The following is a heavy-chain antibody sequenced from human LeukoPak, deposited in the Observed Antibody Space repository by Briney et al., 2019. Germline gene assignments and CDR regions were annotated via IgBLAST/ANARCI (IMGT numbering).Heavy chain of an antibody. CDR3: ARSGYSYGYISYYFDY. CDR2: IYYSGST. Sequence: SETLSLTCTVSGGSIRSYYWSWIRQPPGKGLEWIGYIYYSGSTNYNPSLKSRVTISVDTSKNQFSLKLSSVTAAGTAVYYCARSGYSYGYISYYFDYWGQGTLVTVSS. D-gene: IGHD5-18*01. CDR1: GGSIRSYY. J-gene: IGHJ4*02. V-gene: IGHV4-59*01.